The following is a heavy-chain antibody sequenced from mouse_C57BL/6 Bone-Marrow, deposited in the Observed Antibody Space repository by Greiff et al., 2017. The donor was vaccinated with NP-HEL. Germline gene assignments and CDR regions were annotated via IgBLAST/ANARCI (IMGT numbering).Heavy chain of an antibody. CDR1: GFTFSDAW. V-gene: IGHV6-6*01. Sequence: EVKLVESGGGLVQPGGSMKLSCAASGFTFSDAWMDWVRQSPEKGLEWVAEIRNKANNHATYYAESVKGRFTISRDDSKSSVYLQMNSLRAEDTGIYYCTGTTVVGAGWYFDVWGTGTTVTVSS. D-gene: IGHD1-1*01. J-gene: IGHJ1*03. CDR3: TGTTVVGAGWYFDV. CDR2: IRNKANNHAT.